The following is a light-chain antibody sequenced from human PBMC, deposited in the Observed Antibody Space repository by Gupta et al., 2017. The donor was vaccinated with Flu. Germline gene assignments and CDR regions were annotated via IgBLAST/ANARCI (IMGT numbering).Light chain of an antibody. CDR3: CSYTIANTGL. V-gene: IGLV2-14*01. J-gene: IGLJ2*01. CDR2: EVT. CDR1: SSDIGAYNY. Sequence: QSALTQPASVSGSPGQSITISCTGTSSDIGAYNYVSWYQHHPGEAPKLIIYEVTNRPSGVSDRFSGSKSGNTASLTISGLQAEDEADFFCCSYTIANTGLFGGGTKLTVL.